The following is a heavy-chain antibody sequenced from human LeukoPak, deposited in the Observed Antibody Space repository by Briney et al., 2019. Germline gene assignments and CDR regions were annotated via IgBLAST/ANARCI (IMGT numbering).Heavy chain of an antibody. CDR3: ARGRGATVITNFDY. CDR1: GYTFTGYW. Sequence: PGESLKISCKSSGYTFTGYWIGWVRQMPGKGLEGMGIISPGDSDTRYSPSFQGQVTISADKSINTAYLQWGSLKASDTAMYYCARGRGATVITNFDYWGRGTLVSVSS. D-gene: IGHD4-23*01. CDR2: ISPGDSDT. V-gene: IGHV5-51*01. J-gene: IGHJ4*02.